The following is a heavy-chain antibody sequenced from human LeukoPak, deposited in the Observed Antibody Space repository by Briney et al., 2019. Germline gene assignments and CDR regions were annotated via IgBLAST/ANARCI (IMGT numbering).Heavy chain of an antibody. J-gene: IGHJ4*02. CDR2: IYHSGST. Sequence: TPSETLSLXCAVSGYSISSGYYWGWIRQPPGKGLEWIGSIYHSGSTYYNPSLKSRVTISVDTSKNQFSLKLSSVTAADTAVYYCARGGKYCGGDCYWDWGQGTLVTVSS. D-gene: IGHD2-21*02. CDR1: GYSISSGYY. CDR3: ARGGKYCGGDCYWD. V-gene: IGHV4-38-2*01.